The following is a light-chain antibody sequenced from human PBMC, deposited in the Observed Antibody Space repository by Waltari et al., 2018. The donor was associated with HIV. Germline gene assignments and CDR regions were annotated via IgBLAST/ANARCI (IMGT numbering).Light chain of an antibody. V-gene: IGKV3-15*01. Sequence: ERVITHSPTTLSVYQGARATLSCRASQTVDSDLAWYQQRPVQPPRLLISGASTRATGIPARFSGSGSGTEFTLTINSLQSEDFAVYYCQQYNNWPYTFGQGTRLDIK. CDR3: QQYNNWPYT. CDR1: QTVDSD. CDR2: GAS. J-gene: IGKJ2*01.